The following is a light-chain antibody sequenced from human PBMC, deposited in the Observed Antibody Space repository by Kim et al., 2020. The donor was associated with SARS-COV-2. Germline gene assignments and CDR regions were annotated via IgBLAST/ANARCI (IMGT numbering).Light chain of an antibody. CDR2: LNSDGSH. CDR3: QTWGTGIPWV. V-gene: IGLV4-69*01. J-gene: IGLJ3*02. Sequence: SVKSTCTRSSGHSSYAIAWHQQQPEKGPRYLMKLNSDGSHSKGDGIPDRFSGSSSGAERYLTISSLQSEDEADYYCQTWGTGIPWVFGGGTQLTVL. CDR1: SGHSSYA.